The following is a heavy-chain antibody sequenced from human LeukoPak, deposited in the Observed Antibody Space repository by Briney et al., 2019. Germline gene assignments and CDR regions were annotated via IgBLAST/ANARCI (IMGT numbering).Heavy chain of an antibody. V-gene: IGHV4-59*12. J-gene: IGHJ4*02. D-gene: IGHD6-19*01. CDR1: GGSMSPYH. Sequence: SETLSLTCTVSGGSMSPYHWGWIRQPPGKGLEWTGYIYYSGSTNYNPSLKSRVTISVDTSKNQFSLKLSSVTAADTAVYYCARGLRYSSGWYTDFDYWGQGTLVTVSS. CDR3: ARGLRYSSGWYTDFDY. CDR2: IYYSGST.